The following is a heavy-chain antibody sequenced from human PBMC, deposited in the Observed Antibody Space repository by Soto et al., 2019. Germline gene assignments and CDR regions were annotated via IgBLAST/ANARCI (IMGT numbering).Heavy chain of an antibody. Sequence: GGYLRLSCSVSRLTLTRYAMHWVRQAPGKGLEYIASISSEGATTYYADSVKGRFIISRDNSKNTLYLQMSSLRAEDTAVYYCVKDSYVDYCDQGILVTVSS. CDR1: RLTLTRYA. CDR3: VKDSYVDY. V-gene: IGHV3-64D*06. J-gene: IGHJ4*02. CDR2: ISSEGATT.